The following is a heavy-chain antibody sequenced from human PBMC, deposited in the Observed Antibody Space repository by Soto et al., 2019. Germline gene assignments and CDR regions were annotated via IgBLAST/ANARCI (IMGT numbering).Heavy chain of an antibody. J-gene: IGHJ4*02. D-gene: IGHD5-12*01. CDR2: IIPMFGTP. Sequence: SVQVSVRDSSVTFQRQDMRWVRQAPGQGLEWMGGIIPMFGTPHYAEKLQDRVTITADESTGTAYLELSSLTSEDTAVYYCATSEGRDGYSFDYWGPGTLVTVSS. CDR3: ATSEGRDGYSFDY. V-gene: IGHV1-69*13. CDR1: SVTFQRQD.